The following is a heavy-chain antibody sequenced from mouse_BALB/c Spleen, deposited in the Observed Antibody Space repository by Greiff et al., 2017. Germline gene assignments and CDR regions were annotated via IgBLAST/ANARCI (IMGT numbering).Heavy chain of an antibody. D-gene: IGHD2-4*01. Sequence: QVQLQQSGAELVRPGSSVTISCKASGYAFSSYWMNWVKQRPGQGLEWIGQIYPGDGDTNYNGKFKGKATLTADKSSSTAYMQLSSLTSEDSAVYYCAREITAGAMDYWGQGTSVTVSS. J-gene: IGHJ4*01. V-gene: IGHV1-80*01. CDR2: IYPGDGDT. CDR1: GYAFSSYW. CDR3: AREITAGAMDY.